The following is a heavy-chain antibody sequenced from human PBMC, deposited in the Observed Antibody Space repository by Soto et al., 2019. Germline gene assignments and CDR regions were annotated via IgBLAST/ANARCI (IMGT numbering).Heavy chain of an antibody. CDR3: AREPYTMVRGVIIPDYYYYYGMDV. J-gene: IGHJ6*02. CDR2: TYYRSKWYN. CDR1: GDSVSSNSAA. D-gene: IGHD3-10*01. Sequence: SQTLSLTCAISGDSVSSNSAAWNWIRQSPSRGLEWLGRTYYRSKWYNDYAVSVKSRITINPDTSKNQFSLQLNSVTPEDTAVYYCAREPYTMVRGVIIPDYYYYYGMDVWVQGTTGTVS. V-gene: IGHV6-1*01.